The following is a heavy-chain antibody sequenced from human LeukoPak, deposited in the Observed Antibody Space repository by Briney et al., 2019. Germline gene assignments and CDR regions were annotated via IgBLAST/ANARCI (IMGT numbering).Heavy chain of an antibody. CDR1: GYSFTSYW. J-gene: IGHJ4*02. Sequence: GESLKISCKGSGYSFTSYWICWVRQMPGKGLGWMGIIYPGDSDTRYSPSVQGQVTISADKSISTAYLQWSSLKVSDNAMCYCARIEGGVRNYIDYWGQATLVTVSS. D-gene: IGHD1-26*01. CDR2: IYPGDSDT. V-gene: IGHV5-51*01. CDR3: ARIEGGVRNYIDY.